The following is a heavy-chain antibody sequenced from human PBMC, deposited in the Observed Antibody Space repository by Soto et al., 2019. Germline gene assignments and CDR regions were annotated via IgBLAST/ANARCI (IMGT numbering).Heavy chain of an antibody. Sequence: EVQFLESGGGVVQPGGALRLSCAASGFSFSKFAVSWVRQAPGKGLEWVSAISADGESTFYVDSVKGRFSISRDNSKNALFLQMNGLRVEDTAVYYCESDWGDDSAFYDAFQVWGQGTMVSVSS. J-gene: IGHJ3*01. CDR1: GFSFSKFA. V-gene: IGHV3-23*01. D-gene: IGHD3-22*01. CDR3: ESDWGDDSAFYDAFQV. CDR2: ISADGEST.